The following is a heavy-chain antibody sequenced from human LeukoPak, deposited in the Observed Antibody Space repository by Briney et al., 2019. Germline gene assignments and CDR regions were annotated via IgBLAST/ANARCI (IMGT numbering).Heavy chain of an antibody. CDR3: ARTYCSSTNCPLDY. V-gene: IGHV3-74*01. CDR2: INSDGSST. Sequence: PGGSLRLSCAASGFTFRRYWMHCVRQAPGKGLVWVSRINSDGSSTSYADSVKGRFTISRDNAKNTLYLQMNSLRAEDTAVYYCARTYCSSTNCPLDYWGQGTLVTVSS. J-gene: IGHJ4*02. D-gene: IGHD2-2*01. CDR1: GFTFRRYW.